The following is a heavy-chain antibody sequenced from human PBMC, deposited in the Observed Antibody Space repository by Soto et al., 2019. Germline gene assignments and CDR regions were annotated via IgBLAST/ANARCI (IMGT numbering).Heavy chain of an antibody. CDR3: ARARGGYFDY. V-gene: IGHV4-59*08. CDR1: GDSISRYY. D-gene: IGHD3-10*01. J-gene: IGHJ4*02. Sequence: PSETLSLTCTVPGDSISRYYWTWIPQPPGKGLEWLGSFSYSGSTTYNPSLKSRVTISVDTSKNQFSLKLSSVTAADTAVYYCARARGGYFDYWGQGTVVTVSS. CDR2: FSYSGST.